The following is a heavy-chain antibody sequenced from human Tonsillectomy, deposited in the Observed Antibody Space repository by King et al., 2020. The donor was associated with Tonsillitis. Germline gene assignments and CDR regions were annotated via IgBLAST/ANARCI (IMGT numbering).Heavy chain of an antibody. CDR1: GFTFSSFG. D-gene: IGHD5-12*01. Sequence: VQLVESGGGVVQPGRSLRLSCAASGFTFSSFGMHWVRQAPGKGLEWVAVISYDGSNKYYADFVKGRFTISRDNSRNTLYLQVNSLRAEDTAMYYCAKSIYSGYDLNEAFDIWGQGTMVTVSS. V-gene: IGHV3-30*18. CDR3: AKSIYSGYDLNEAFDI. J-gene: IGHJ3*02. CDR2: ISYDGSNK.